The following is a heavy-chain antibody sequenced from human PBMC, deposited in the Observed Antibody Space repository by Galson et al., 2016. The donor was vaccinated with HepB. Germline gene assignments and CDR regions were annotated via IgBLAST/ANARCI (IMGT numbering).Heavy chain of an antibody. CDR2: VLRDERF. Sequence: SLKLSCAMSGLTFSNYWMHWVRQAPGKGLVWVSRVLRDERFYADSVKGRLTISTDNAKNTVYLQMNSLRAEDTAVYYCVGDRISWHWGQGTLVTVSS. CDR3: VGDRISWH. J-gene: IGHJ4*02. D-gene: IGHD5-12*01. V-gene: IGHV3-74*01. CDR1: GLTFSNYW.